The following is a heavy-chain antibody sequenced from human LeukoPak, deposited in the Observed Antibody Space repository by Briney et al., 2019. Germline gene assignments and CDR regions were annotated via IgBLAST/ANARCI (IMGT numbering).Heavy chain of an antibody. Sequence: PGGSLKLSCAASGFTFSGSAMHWVRQASGKGLEWVGRIRSKANSYATAYAASVKGRFTISRDDSKNTAYLQVSSLKTEDTAVYYCTSRYCSGGSCSYYFDYWGQGTLVTVSS. CDR2: IRSKANSYAT. D-gene: IGHD2-15*01. CDR3: TSRYCSGGSCSYYFDY. J-gene: IGHJ4*02. CDR1: GFTFSGSA. V-gene: IGHV3-73*01.